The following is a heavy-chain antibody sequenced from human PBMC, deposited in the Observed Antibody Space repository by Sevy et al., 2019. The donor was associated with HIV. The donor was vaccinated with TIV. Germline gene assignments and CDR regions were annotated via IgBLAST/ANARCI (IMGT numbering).Heavy chain of an antibody. J-gene: IGHJ4*02. CDR1: GFTFSSYG. CDR3: AKDQLPPYYYDSSGYVGDSFDY. D-gene: IGHD3-22*01. Sequence: GGSLRLSCAASGFTFSSYGMHWVRQAPGKGLEWVAVISYDGSNKYYADSVKGRITISRDNSKNTLYLQMNSLRAEDTAVYYCAKDQLPPYYYDSSGYVGDSFDYWGQGTLVTVSS. V-gene: IGHV3-30*18. CDR2: ISYDGSNK.